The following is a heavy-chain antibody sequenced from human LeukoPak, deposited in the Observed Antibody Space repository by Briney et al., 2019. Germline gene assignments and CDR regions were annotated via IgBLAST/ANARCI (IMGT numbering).Heavy chain of an antibody. CDR2: ISSGGTYE. D-gene: IGHD3-10*01. CDR3: ARDSTYYYDSGSSGPHYFDN. V-gene: IGHV3-30*01. Sequence: PGKSLRLSCAASGFTFSNYAMHWVRQAPGKGLEWVSPISSGGTYEYYADSVKGRFTISRDNSKNTLYLQLNSLRAEDTAVYYCARDSTYYYDSGSSGPHYFDNWGQGTLVTVSS. J-gene: IGHJ4*02. CDR1: GFTFSNYA.